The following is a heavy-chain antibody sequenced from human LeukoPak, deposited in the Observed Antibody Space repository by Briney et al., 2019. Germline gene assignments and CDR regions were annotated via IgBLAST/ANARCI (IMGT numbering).Heavy chain of an antibody. CDR2: FDPEDGET. CDR1: GYTLTELS. Sequence: EASVKVSCKVSGYTLTELSMHWVRQAPGKGLEWMGGFDPEDGETIYAQKFQGRVTMTEDTSTDTAYMELRSLRSDDTAVYYCARDGRQDGRFEYWGQGTLVTVSS. V-gene: IGHV1-24*01. J-gene: IGHJ4*02. CDR3: ARDGRQDGRFEY.